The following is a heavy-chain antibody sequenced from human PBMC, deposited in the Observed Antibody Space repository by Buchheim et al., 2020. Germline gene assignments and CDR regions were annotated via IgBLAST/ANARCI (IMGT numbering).Heavy chain of an antibody. CDR2: IKQDGSEK. V-gene: IGHV3-7*01. CDR1: GFTFSSYW. D-gene: IGHD2-2*01. CDR3: ARRPGDIVVVPAAENWFDP. Sequence: EVQLVESGGGLVQPGGSLRLSCAASGFTFSSYWMSWVRQAPGKGLEWVANIKQDGSEKYYVDSVKGRFTISRDHAQNSLYLQMNSLRAEDTAVYYCARRPGDIVVVPAAENWFDPWGQGTL. J-gene: IGHJ5*02.